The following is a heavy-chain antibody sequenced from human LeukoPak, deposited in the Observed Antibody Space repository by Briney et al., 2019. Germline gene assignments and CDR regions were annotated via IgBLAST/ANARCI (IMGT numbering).Heavy chain of an antibody. CDR3: ARGVDCYDSSGYYYPDAFDI. CDR1: GYTFTSYD. Sequence: ASVKVSCKASGYTFTSYDINWVRQATGQGLEWMGWMNPNSGNTGYAQKFQGRVTMTRNTSISTAYMELSSLRSEDTAVYYCARGVDCYDSSGYYYPDAFDIWGQGTMVTVSS. V-gene: IGHV1-8*01. J-gene: IGHJ3*02. CDR2: MNPNSGNT. D-gene: IGHD3-22*01.